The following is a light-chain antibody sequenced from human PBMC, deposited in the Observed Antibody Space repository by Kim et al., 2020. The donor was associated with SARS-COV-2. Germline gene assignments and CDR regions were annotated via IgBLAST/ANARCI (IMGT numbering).Light chain of an antibody. CDR3: QSFDSILSGSL. CDR2: GNT. V-gene: IGLV1-40*01. CDR1: TSNIGAGYE. J-gene: IGLJ2*01. Sequence: QSVLTQSPSVSGAPGQRVNISCTGSTSNIGAGYEVHWYQQLPGTAPKLLIYGNTNRPSGFPDRFSASKSGTSASLAITGLQADDEADYYCQSFDSILSGSLFGGGTQLTVL.